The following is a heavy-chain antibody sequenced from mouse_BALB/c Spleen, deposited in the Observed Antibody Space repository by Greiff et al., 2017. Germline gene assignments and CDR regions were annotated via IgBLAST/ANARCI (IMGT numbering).Heavy chain of an antibody. CDR1: GFTFSSYA. Sequence: DVMLVESGGGLVKPGGSLKLSCAASGFTFSSYAMSWVRQSPEKRLEWVAEISSGGSYTYYPDTVTGRFTISRDNAKNTLYLEMSSLRSEDTAMYYCAREGYRYIDYWGQGTTLTVSS. J-gene: IGHJ2*01. CDR2: ISSGGSYT. CDR3: AREGYRYIDY. V-gene: IGHV5-9-4*01. D-gene: IGHD2-14*01.